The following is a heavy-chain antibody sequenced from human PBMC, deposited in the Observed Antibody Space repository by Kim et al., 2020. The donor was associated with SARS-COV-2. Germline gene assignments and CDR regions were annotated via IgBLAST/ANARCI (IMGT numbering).Heavy chain of an antibody. D-gene: IGHD3-16*01. V-gene: IGHV3-74*01. CDR3: ARVGAGFDY. CDR2: ST. J-gene: IGHJ4*02. Sequence: STTYADSVKGRFTISRDNAKNTLYLQRNSLRAEDTAVYYCARVGAGFDYWGQGTLVTVSS.